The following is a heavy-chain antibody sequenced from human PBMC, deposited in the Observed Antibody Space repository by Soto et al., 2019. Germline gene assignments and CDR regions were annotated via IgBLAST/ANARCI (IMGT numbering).Heavy chain of an antibody. CDR3: ARVWGGAFDI. J-gene: IGHJ3*02. Sequence: SETLCLTCTVAWGSISDLGGSWIRQPPGKGLEWIGYIYYSGSTNYNPSLKSRVTISVDTSKNQFSLKLSSVTAADTAVYYCARVWGGAFDIWGQGTMVTVSS. D-gene: IGHD3-10*01. CDR2: IYYSGST. CDR1: WGSISDLG. V-gene: IGHV4-59*11.